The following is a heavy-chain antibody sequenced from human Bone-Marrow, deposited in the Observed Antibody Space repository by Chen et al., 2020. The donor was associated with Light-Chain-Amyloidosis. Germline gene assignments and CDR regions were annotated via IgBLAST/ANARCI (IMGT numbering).Heavy chain of an antibody. CDR2: INPDGTRV. Sequence: DVQLLESGGGLVQPGGSLRLSCAASGFTFRTSWMHWVRQAPGKGLVWVSRINPDGTRVAYAASVGGRFTISRDDAKRTVYLQMNRLRAEDTAVYYCSRESTGSAASWAQGPL. CDR1: GFTFRTSW. V-gene: IGHV3-74*01. CDR3: SRESTGSAAS. J-gene: IGHJ1*01. D-gene: IGHD2-8*02.